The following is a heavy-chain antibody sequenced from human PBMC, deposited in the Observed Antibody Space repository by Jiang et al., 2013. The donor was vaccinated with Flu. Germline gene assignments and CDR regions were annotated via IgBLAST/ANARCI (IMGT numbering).Heavy chain of an antibody. V-gene: IGHV3-74*01. D-gene: IGHD3-10*01. CDR2: INSDGSST. CDR3: ARDDYGSVHVY. J-gene: IGHJ4*02. Sequence: GLVWVSRINSDGSSTSYADSVKGRFTISRDNAKNTLYLQMNSLRAEDTAVYYCARDDYGSVHVYWGQGTLVTVSS.